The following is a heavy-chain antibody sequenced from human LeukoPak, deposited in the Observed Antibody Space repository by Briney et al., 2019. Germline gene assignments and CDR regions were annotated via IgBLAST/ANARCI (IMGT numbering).Heavy chain of an antibody. J-gene: IGHJ4*02. D-gene: IGHD1-14*01. CDR3: ARSDSKRYFDY. Sequence: ASVKVSCKASGYTFTSYYMHWVRQAPGQGLEWMGIINPSGGSTSYAQKFQGRVTMTSDTSTSTVYMELSSLRSEDTAVYYCARSDSKRYFDYWGPGTLVTVSS. CDR1: GYTFTSYY. V-gene: IGHV1-46*01. CDR2: INPSGGST.